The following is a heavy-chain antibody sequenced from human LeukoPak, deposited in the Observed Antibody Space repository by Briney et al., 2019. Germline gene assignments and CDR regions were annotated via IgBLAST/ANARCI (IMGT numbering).Heavy chain of an antibody. CDR2: VSFGDGSTR. Sequence: GGSLRLSCAASGFTFSNYGMHWVRQAPGKGLEWVAVVSFGDGSTRNYADSVKGRFTISRDNSQNTVYLQMNNLRAEDTAVYYCAKSPYYDFWPFDYWGQGTLVTVSS. J-gene: IGHJ4*02. D-gene: IGHD3-3*01. CDR1: GFTFSNYG. CDR3: AKSPYYDFWPFDY. V-gene: IGHV3-33*06.